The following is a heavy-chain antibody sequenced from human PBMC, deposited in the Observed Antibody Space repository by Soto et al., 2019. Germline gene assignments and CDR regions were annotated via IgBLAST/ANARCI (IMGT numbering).Heavy chain of an antibody. V-gene: IGHV1-69*02. CDR3: ARAYSSSWPAYYYYGMDV. Sequence: PSVKVSCKASGGTFSSYTISWVRQAPGQGLEWMGRIIPILGIANYAQKFQGRVTITADKSTSTAYMELSSLRSEDTAVYYCARAYSSSWPAYYYYGMDVWGQGTTVTVSS. CDR1: GGTFSSYT. D-gene: IGHD6-13*01. J-gene: IGHJ6*02. CDR2: IIPILGIA.